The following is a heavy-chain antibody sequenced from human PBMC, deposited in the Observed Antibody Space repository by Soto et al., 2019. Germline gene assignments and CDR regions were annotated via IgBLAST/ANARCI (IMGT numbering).Heavy chain of an antibody. CDR1: GFTFDDYA. Sequence: HPGGSLRLSCAASGFTFDDYAMHWVRQAPGKGLEWVSGISWNSGSIGYADSVKGRFTISRDNAKNSLYLQMNSLRAEDTALYYCAKDRTPYSSSSDYWGQGTLVTVSS. CDR3: AKDRTPYSSSSDY. J-gene: IGHJ4*02. V-gene: IGHV3-9*01. CDR2: ISWNSGSI. D-gene: IGHD6-6*01.